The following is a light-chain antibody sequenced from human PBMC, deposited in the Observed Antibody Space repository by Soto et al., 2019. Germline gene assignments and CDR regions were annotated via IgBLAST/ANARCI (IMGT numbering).Light chain of an antibody. CDR2: EVS. J-gene: IGLJ2*01. CDR3: SSYTTTKTLV. Sequence: QSVLTQPASVSGSPGQSITISCTGSSSDVGGYNYVSWYQQHPDKAPKLMIYEVSNRPSGVSNRFSGSKSGNTASLTISGLQAEDEDDYYCSSYTTTKTLVFGGGTQLTVL. V-gene: IGLV2-14*01. CDR1: SSDVGGYNY.